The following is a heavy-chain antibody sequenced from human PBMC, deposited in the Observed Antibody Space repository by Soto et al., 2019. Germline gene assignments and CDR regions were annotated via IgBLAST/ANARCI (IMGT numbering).Heavy chain of an antibody. J-gene: IGHJ4*02. V-gene: IGHV4-31*03. D-gene: IGHD3-9*01. CDR2: IYYSGST. CDR3: ARSTYYDILTGWGYFDY. CDR1: GGSISSGGYY. Sequence: QVQLQESGPGLVKPSQTLSLTCTVSGGSISSGGYYWSWIRQHPGKGLEWIGYIYYSGSTYYNPSLKSRVTISVDTSKNQFSLKLSSVTAADTAVYYCARSTYYDILTGWGYFDYWGQGTLVTVSS.